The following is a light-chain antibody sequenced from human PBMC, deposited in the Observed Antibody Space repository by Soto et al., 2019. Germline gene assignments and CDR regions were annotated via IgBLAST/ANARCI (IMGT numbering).Light chain of an antibody. CDR2: KTS. Sequence: DIQMTQSPSTLSASVGDRVTITCRASHYVSSSLAWYQQKPGKAPKLLIYKTSRLESGVPSRFSGSASGTEFTLSISSLQPDDFATYWCQQYNTYPWTFGQGTKVEIK. CDR3: QQYNTYPWT. V-gene: IGKV1-5*03. CDR1: HYVSSS. J-gene: IGKJ1*01.